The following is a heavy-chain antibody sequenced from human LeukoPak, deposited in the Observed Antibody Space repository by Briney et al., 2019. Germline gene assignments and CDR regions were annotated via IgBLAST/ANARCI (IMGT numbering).Heavy chain of an antibody. CDR2: ISGTGGST. D-gene: IGHD3-10*01. V-gene: IGHV3-23*01. J-gene: IGHJ4*02. CDR3: TPQTLIRGVTHDY. CDR1: GFTFGYYA. Sequence: GGSLRLSCAASGFTFGYYAMSWVRQAPGKGLEWVSAISGTGGSTHYADSVKGRFTISRDNSKNTLYLQMNSLKTEDTAVYYCTPQTLIRGVTHDYWGQGTLVTVSS.